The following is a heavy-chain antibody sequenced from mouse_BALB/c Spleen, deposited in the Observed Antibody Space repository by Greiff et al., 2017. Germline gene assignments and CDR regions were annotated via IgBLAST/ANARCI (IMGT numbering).Heavy chain of an antibody. CDR3: ARRGELRLRDYAMDY. J-gene: IGHJ4*01. V-gene: IGHV5-6*01. CDR2: ISSGGSYT. CDR1: GFTFSSYG. Sequence: EVHLVESGGDLVKPGGSLKLSCAASGFTFSSYGMSWVRQTPDKRLEWVATISSGGSYTYYPDSVKGRFTISRDNAKNTLYLQMSSLKSEDTAMYYCARRGELRLRDYAMDYWGQGTSVTVSS. D-gene: IGHD1-2*01.